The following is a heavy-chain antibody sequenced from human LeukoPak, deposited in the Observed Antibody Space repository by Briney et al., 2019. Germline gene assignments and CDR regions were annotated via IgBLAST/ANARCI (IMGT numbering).Heavy chain of an antibody. CDR2: ISSSGSTI. CDR3: ARVQRRVVDFDY. D-gene: IGHD3-3*01. Sequence: PGGSLRLSCAASGFTFSSYEMNWVRQAPGKGLEWVSYISSSGSTIYCADSVKGRFTISRDNAKNSLYLQMNSLRAEDTAVYYCARVQRRVVDFDYWGQGTLVTVSS. CDR1: GFTFSSYE. V-gene: IGHV3-48*03. J-gene: IGHJ4*02.